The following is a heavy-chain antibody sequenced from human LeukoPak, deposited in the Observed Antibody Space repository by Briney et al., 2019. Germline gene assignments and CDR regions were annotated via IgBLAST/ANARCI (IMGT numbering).Heavy chain of an antibody. V-gene: IGHV3-21*01. D-gene: IGHD2-2*01. CDR1: GFTFSSYT. J-gene: IGHJ6*02. CDR2: ITSSRTSI. Sequence: GGSLRLSCVVSGFTFSSYTMNWVRQAPGKGLEWVSSITSSRTSISYADSVKGRFTISRDNAKNSLSLRMNSLRAEDTAVYYCARDFGRTSDWQPRLYYGMDVWGQGTTVTVSS. CDR3: ARDFGRTSDWQPRLYYGMDV.